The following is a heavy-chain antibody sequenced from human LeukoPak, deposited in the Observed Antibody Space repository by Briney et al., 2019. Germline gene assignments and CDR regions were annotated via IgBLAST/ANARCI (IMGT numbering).Heavy chain of an antibody. V-gene: IGHV4-38-2*02. Sequence: IPSETLSLTCTVSGYSISSGYYWGWIRQSPGKGLEWIGSIYHSGSTYYNPSLKSRVTISVDTSNNQFSLKLSSVTAADTAVYYCARHPKGFDIVATNSHWVGDYWGQGTLVTVSS. J-gene: IGHJ4*02. CDR3: ARHPKGFDIVATNSHWVGDY. D-gene: IGHD5-12*01. CDR2: IYHSGST. CDR1: GYSISSGYY.